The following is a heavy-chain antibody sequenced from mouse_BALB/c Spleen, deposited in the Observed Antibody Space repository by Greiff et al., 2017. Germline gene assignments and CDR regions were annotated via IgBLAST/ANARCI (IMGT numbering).Heavy chain of an antibody. CDR1: GFTFSDYY. CDR2: ISDGGSYT. CDR3: AKERGYDDDAMDY. D-gene: IGHD2-4*01. Sequence: DVKLVESGGGLVKPGGSLKLSCAASGFTFSDYYMCWVRQTPEKRLEWVASISDGGSYTYYTDSVTGRFTISRDNAKNNLYLQMSSLTSEDTAMYYCAKERGYDDDAMDYWGQGTSVTVSS. J-gene: IGHJ4*01. V-gene: IGHV5-4*02.